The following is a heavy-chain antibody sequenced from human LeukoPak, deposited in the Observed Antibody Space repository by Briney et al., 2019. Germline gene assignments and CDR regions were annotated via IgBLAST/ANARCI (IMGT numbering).Heavy chain of an antibody. J-gene: IGHJ4*02. CDR1: GFTFSSYA. Sequence: PGGSLRLSCAASGFTFSSYAMSWVRQAPGKGLEWVSAISGSGGSTYYADSVKGRFTISRDNSKNTLYLQMNSLRAEDTAVYYCAKDREWGIVVVSYYFDYWGQGTLVTVSS. CDR3: AKDREWGIVVVSYYFDY. CDR2: ISGSGGST. V-gene: IGHV3-23*01. D-gene: IGHD3-22*01.